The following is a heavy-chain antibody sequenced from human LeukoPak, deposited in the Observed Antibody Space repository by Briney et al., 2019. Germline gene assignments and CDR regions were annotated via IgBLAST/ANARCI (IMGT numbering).Heavy chain of an antibody. CDR1: GFTFSTYA. Sequence: PGGSLRLSCAASGFTFSTYAMNWVRQAPGKGLEWVSAVSGSGGSTYYADSVEGRFTISRDNSKNTLYLQMNSLRAEDTALYYCSKGRPPYNVAAAEYWGQGTLVTVSS. J-gene: IGHJ4*02. V-gene: IGHV3-23*01. CDR3: SKGRPPYNVAAAEY. D-gene: IGHD3-10*02. CDR2: VSGSGGST.